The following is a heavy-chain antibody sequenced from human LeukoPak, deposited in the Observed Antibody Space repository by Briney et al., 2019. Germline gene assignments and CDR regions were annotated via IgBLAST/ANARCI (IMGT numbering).Heavy chain of an antibody. CDR2: IFYTGSA. D-gene: IGHD3-3*01. CDR3: AREGGFYRPLDY. J-gene: IGHJ4*02. Sequence: SETLSLTCTVSGVSITTYYWSWVRQPPGKGLEWIGYIFYTGSAHYNPSLKSRVTISVDTSKNQFSLKLNSVTAADTAVYYCAREGGFYRPLDYSGQGTLVTVSS. V-gene: IGHV4-59*01. CDR1: GVSITTYY.